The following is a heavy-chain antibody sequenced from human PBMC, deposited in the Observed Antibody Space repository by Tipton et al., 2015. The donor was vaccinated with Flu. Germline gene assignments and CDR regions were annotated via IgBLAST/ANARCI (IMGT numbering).Heavy chain of an antibody. Sequence: SLRLSCAASGFTVSSNYMSWVRQAPGKGLEWVSVIYSGGSTYYADSVKGRFTISRDNSKNTLYLQINSLRAEDTAVYYCAKHLLPVAGYWYFDLWGRGTLVTVSS. D-gene: IGHD6-19*01. CDR1: GFTVSSNY. CDR3: AKHLLPVAGYWYFDL. V-gene: IGHV3-53*01. CDR2: IYSGGST. J-gene: IGHJ2*01.